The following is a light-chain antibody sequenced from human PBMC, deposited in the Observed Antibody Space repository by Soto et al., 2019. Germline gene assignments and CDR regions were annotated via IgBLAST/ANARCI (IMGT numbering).Light chain of an antibody. CDR1: SSDVGGYEH. CDR3: SSYTGVSLYV. Sequence: QPVLTQPASVSGSPGQSISISCTGTSSDVGGYEHVSWYQQHPGKAPRLIIHGVSSRPSGVSNRFSGSKSGNTASLTISGLQTEDEADYYCSSYTGVSLYVFGTGTKVTVL. J-gene: IGLJ1*01. V-gene: IGLV2-14*01. CDR2: GVS.